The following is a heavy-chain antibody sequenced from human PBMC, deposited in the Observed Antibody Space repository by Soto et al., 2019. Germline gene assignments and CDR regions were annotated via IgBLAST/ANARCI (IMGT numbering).Heavy chain of an antibody. J-gene: IGHJ6*02. V-gene: IGHV3-30-3*01. Sequence: PGGSLRLSCAASGFTFSSYAMHWVRQAPGKGLEWVAVISYDGSNKYYADSVKGRFTISRDNSKNTLYLQMNSLRAEDTAVYYCARDRDNSGSYFYYYYGMDVWGQGTTVTVSS. CDR1: GFTFSSYA. D-gene: IGHD1-26*01. CDR2: ISYDGSNK. CDR3: ARDRDNSGSYFYYYYGMDV.